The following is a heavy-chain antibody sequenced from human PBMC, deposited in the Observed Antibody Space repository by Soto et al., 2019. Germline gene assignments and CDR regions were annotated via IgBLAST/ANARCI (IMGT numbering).Heavy chain of an antibody. V-gene: IGHV5-10-1*01. CDR3: ARQIYDSDTGPNFQYYFDS. CDR2: IDPSDSQT. Sequence: GESLKSSCKRSGYSFAGYWITWVRQKPGKGLEWMGRIDPSDSQTYYSPSFRGHVTITVTKSNTTVFLQWSSMRASAAAMYYCARQIYDSDTGPNFQYYFDSWGQGTPVTVSS. D-gene: IGHD3-22*01. J-gene: IGHJ4*02. CDR1: GYSFAGYW.